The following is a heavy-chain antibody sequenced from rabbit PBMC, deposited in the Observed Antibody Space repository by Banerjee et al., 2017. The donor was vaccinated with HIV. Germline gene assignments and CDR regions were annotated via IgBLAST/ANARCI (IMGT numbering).Heavy chain of an antibody. CDR3: ARDGAGYAGYGYARL. CDR1: GLDFSSSYH. J-gene: IGHJ6*01. D-gene: IGHD6-1*01. CDR2: IYTGSSGST. V-gene: IGHV1S40*01. Sequence: QSLEESGGDLVKPGASLTLTCTASGLDFSSSYHMCWVRQAPGKGLEWIASIYTGSSGSTYYASWAKGRFTGSKTSSTTVTLQMTSLTAADTATYFCARDGAGYAGYGYARLWGPGTLVTVS.